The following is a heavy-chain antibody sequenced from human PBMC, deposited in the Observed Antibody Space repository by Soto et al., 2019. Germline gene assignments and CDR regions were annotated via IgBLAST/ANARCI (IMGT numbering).Heavy chain of an antibody. CDR3: ATVPLGVADF. CDR1: GYTLTELS. D-gene: IGHD3-16*01. CDR2: FDPEDGET. Sequence: ASVKVSCKVSGYTLTELSMHWVRQAPGKGLEWMGGFDPEDGETIYAQKFQGRVTMTEDTSTDTAYMELSSLRSEYTSVYYCATVPLGVADFGGQGTRVPVSP. J-gene: IGHJ4*02. V-gene: IGHV1-24*01.